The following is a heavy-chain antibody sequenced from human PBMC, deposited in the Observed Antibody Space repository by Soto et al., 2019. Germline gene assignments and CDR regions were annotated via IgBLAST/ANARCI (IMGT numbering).Heavy chain of an antibody. V-gene: IGHV4-59*08. CDR1: GGSITNSY. D-gene: IGHD3-10*01. CDR3: SRLTWFGEFFDY. CDR2: IYYIGKT. J-gene: IGHJ4*02. Sequence: QVQLQESGPRLVQPSETLSLTCTVSGGSITNSYWAWIRQPPGQGLEYIAYIYYIGKTNYNPSLKSPATIAVDTSNNKFFLNLSSVTAADTAIYYCSRLTWFGEFFDYWGQGTLVTVSS.